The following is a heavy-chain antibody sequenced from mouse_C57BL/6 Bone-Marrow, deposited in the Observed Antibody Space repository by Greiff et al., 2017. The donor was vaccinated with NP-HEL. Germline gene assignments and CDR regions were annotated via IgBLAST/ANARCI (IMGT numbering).Heavy chain of an antibody. J-gene: IGHJ3*01. D-gene: IGHD1-1*01. V-gene: IGHV6-6*01. CDR3: TRDGSSLAWFAY. CDR2: SRNKANNHAT. Sequence: EVKVEESGGGLVQPGGSMKLSCAASGFTFSDAWMDWVRQSPEKGLEWVAESRNKANNHATYYAESVKGRFTISRDDSKSSVYLQMNSLRAEDTGIYYCTRDGSSLAWFAYWGQGTLVTVSA. CDR1: GFTFSDAW.